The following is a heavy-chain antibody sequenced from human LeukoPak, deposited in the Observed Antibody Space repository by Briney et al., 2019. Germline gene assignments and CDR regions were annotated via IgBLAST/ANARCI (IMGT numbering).Heavy chain of an antibody. CDR2: ITGSSKSI. CDR1: GFTFSSHD. V-gene: IGHV3-21*01. CDR3: ARDPYSGSYGDYYYYMDV. D-gene: IGHD1-26*01. J-gene: IGHJ6*03. Sequence: GGSLRLSCATSGFTFSSHDMNWVRQAPGKGLEWVSSITGSSKSIDYADSVKGRFTISRDNAKNSLYLQMNSLRPEDTAVYYCARDPYSGSYGDYYYYMDVWGKGTTVTISS.